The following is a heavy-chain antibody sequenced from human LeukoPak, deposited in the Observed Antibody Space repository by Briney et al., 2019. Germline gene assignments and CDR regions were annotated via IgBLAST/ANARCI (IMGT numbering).Heavy chain of an antibody. D-gene: IGHD3-22*01. J-gene: IGHJ4*02. CDR3: AREVADYYDSEGY. CDR2: ISYDGSNK. V-gene: IGHV3-30-3*01. Sequence: GGPLRLSCAASGFTFSSYAMHWVRQAPGKGLEWVAVISYDGSNKYYADSVKGRFTISRDNSKNTLYLQMNSLRAEDTAVYYCAREVADYYDSEGYWGQGTLVTVSS. CDR1: GFTFSSYA.